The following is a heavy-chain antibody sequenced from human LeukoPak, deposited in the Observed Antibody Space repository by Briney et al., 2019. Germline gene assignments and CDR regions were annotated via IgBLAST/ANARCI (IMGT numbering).Heavy chain of an antibody. CDR1: GFTFSSYG. CDR3: ARDYDGYTPDY. J-gene: IGHJ4*02. Sequence: GGSLRLSCAASGFTFSSYGMHWVRQAPGKGLEWVAVIWYDGSNKYYADSVKGRFTVSRDKSKNTLYLQMNSLRVEDTAVYYCARDYDGYTPDYWGQGTLVTVSS. CDR2: IWYDGSNK. D-gene: IGHD5-24*01. V-gene: IGHV3-33*01.